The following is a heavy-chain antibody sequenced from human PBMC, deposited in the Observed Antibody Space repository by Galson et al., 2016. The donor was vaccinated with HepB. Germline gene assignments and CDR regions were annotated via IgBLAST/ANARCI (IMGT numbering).Heavy chain of an antibody. J-gene: IGHJ5*02. V-gene: IGHV4-31*03. CDR3: ARARDYNWFDP. D-gene: IGHD3/OR15-3a*01. CDR2: IYYSGTT. Sequence: TLSLTCTVSGGPISTSNYYWTWIRQHPGKGLEWIGYIYYSGTTYYNPSLTSRVSISVATSKNQFSLKLSSVTAADTAIYYCARARDYNWFDPWGQGTLVTCSS. CDR1: GGPISTSNYY.